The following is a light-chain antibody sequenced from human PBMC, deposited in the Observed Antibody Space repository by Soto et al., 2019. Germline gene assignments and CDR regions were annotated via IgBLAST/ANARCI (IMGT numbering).Light chain of an antibody. CDR2: DAS. CDR3: HQYHNWT. Sequence: EIVMTQSPATLSVSPWERATLSCRASQSVSSKAAWYQQKPGQAPRLLIYDASTRATGIPARFSGRGSGTEFTLTISSLQSEDFAVYSCHQYHNWTFGQGTKV. CDR1: QSVSSK. J-gene: IGKJ1*01. V-gene: IGKV3-15*01.